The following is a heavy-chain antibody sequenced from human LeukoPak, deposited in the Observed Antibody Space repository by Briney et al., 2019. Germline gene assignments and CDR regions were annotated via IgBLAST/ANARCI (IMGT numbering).Heavy chain of an antibody. Sequence: ASVKVSCKASEYTFTSYYMNWVRQAPGQWLEWMGLSNPSGGSTSYTQKFQGRVTMTRDTSTSTVYMELSSLRSEDTAVYYCAREGFPPKISDFWSGLGPYYYYGMDVWGQGTTVTVSS. D-gene: IGHD3-3*01. CDR2: SNPSGGST. CDR3: AREGFPPKISDFWSGLGPYYYYGMDV. V-gene: IGHV1-46*01. J-gene: IGHJ6*02. CDR1: EYTFTSYY.